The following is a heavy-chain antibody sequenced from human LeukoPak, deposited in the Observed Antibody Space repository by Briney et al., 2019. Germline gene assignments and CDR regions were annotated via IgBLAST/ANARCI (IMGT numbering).Heavy chain of an antibody. D-gene: IGHD1-1*01. CDR1: GFTFSSYA. CDR3: AKGQELDDGVFDS. V-gene: IGHV3-23*01. CDR2: IRSNGDTA. Sequence: HSGGSLRLSCAASGFTFSSYAMTWVRQAPGKGLEWVSTIRSNGDTAYNADSVRGRFAISRDNSKNALFLQMNSLRVEDTARYYCAKGQELDDGVFDSWGQGTLVTVSS. J-gene: IGHJ4*02.